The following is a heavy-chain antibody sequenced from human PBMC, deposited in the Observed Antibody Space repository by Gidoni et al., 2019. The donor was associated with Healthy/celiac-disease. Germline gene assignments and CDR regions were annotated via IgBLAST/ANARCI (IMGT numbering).Heavy chain of an antibody. J-gene: IGHJ4*02. CDR2: INSDGSST. CDR1: GFPFSSYW. D-gene: IGHD2-21*01. CDR3: ARGIYALGYFDY. V-gene: IGHV3-74*01. Sequence: EVQLVESGGGLVQPGGSLRLSCAASGFPFSSYWMHWVRQAPGKGLVWVSRINSDGSSTSYADSVKGRFTISRDNAKNTLYLQMNSLRAEDTAVYYCARGIYALGYFDYWGQGTLVTVSS.